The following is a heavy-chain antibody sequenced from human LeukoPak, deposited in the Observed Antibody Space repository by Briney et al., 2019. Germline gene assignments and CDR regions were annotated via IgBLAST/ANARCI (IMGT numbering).Heavy chain of an antibody. CDR3: AKDLAGSGSYSFDY. V-gene: IGHV3-23*01. CDR2: ISGSGGST. Sequence: PGGSLRLSCAASGFTFSNYAMNWVRQAPGRGLEWVSPISGSGGSTYYADSVKGRFTISRDNSKNTLYLQMNSLRAEDTAVYYCAKDLAGSGSYSFDYWGQGTLVTVSS. D-gene: IGHD1-26*01. CDR1: GFTFSNYA. J-gene: IGHJ4*02.